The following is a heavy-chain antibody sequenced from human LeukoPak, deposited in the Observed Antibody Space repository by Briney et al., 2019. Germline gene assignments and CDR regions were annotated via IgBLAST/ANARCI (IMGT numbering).Heavy chain of an antibody. CDR3: TTDLYYYDSSGYAPLDY. D-gene: IGHD3-22*01. Sequence: GGSLRLSCAASGFTFSNAWMSWVRQAPGKGLEWVGRIKSKTDDGTTDYAAPVKGRFTISRDDSKNTLYLQMNSLKTEDTAVYYCTTDLYYYDSSGYAPLDYWGQGTLVTVSS. J-gene: IGHJ4*02. CDR1: GFTFSNAW. CDR2: IKSKTDDGTT. V-gene: IGHV3-15*01.